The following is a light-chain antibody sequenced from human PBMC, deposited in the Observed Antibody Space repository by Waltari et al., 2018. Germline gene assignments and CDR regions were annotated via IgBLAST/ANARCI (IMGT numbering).Light chain of an antibody. CDR2: GTS. J-gene: IGKJ1*01. CDR3: QQYDDWPWT. Sequence: EIVMTQSPATLSLSPGESATLPCRASQGLRSTFAWFQQKPGQPPRLLIYGTSTRAAGIPARFSGSGSGTDFSLTISSLQPDDFATYDGQQYDDWPWTFGQGTRVE. CDR1: QGLRST. V-gene: IGKV3D-15*01.